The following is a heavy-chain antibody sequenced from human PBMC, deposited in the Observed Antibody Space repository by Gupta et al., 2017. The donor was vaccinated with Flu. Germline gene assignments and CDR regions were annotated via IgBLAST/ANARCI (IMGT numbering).Heavy chain of an antibody. CDR1: GFTFSSYG. CDR2: IWYDGSNK. D-gene: IGHD3-22*01. CDR3: ARDAYYYDSSGYSAMNY. J-gene: IGHJ4*02. V-gene: IGHV3-33*01. Sequence: QVQLVESGGGVVQPGRSLRLSCAASGFTFSSYGMHWVRQAPGKGLEWVAVIWYDGSNKYYADSVKGRFTISRDNSKNTLYLQMNSLRAEDTAVYYCARDAYYYDSSGYSAMNYWGQGTLVTVSS.